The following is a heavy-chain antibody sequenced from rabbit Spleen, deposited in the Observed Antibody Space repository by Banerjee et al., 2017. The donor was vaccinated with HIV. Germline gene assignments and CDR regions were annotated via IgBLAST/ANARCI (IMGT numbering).Heavy chain of an antibody. J-gene: IGHJ6*01. CDR2: IDTGSRDFT. V-gene: IGHV1S45*01. CDR3: ARDTGSSFSTYGMDL. D-gene: IGHD8-1*01. CDR1: GFSFSSNW. Sequence: QEQLVESGGGLVRPEGSLKLSCKASGFSFSSNWICWVRQAPGKGLEWIACIDTGSRDFTYYASWAKGRFTISKTSSTTVTLQMTSLTVADTATYFCARDTGSSFSTYGMDLWGPGTLVTVS.